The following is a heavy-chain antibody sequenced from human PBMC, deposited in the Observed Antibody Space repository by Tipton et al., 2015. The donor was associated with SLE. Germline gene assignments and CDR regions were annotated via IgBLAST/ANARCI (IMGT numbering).Heavy chain of an antibody. CDR1: GFIFSEYY. CDR2: ISSSGTTI. D-gene: IGHD2-15*01. Sequence: GSLRLSCAASGFIFSEYYMTWIRQAPGKGLEWVAYISSSGTTIYYADSVKGRSTISRDNAENSLYLQINSLTAEDTAVYYCAREDCSGGSCYLDYWGQGTLVTISS. V-gene: IGHV3-11*04. CDR3: AREDCSGGSCYLDY. J-gene: IGHJ4*02.